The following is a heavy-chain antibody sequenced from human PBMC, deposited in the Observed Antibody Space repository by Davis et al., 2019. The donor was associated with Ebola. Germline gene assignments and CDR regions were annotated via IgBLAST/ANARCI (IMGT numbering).Heavy chain of an antibody. CDR1: GYSFTSYW. CDR3: ARPHYYDSSGYCY. CDR2: IYPGDSDT. D-gene: IGHD3-22*01. J-gene: IGHJ4*02. V-gene: IGHV5-51*01. Sequence: GESLKIPCKGPGYSFTSYWIGWVRQMPGKGLEWMGIIYPGDSDTRYSPSFQGQVTISADKSISTAYLQWSSLKASDTAMYYCARPHYYDSSGYCYWGQGTLVTVSS.